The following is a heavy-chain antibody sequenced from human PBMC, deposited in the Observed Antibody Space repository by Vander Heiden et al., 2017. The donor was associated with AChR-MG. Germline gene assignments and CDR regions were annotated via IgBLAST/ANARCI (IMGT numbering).Heavy chain of an antibody. CDR2: IKQDGSEK. CDR3: AREYYDFWSGPRIPYYYYGMDV. V-gene: IGHV3-7*01. J-gene: IGHJ6*02. CDR1: GFTFSSYW. D-gene: IGHD3-3*01. Sequence: EVQLVESGGGLVQPGGSLRLSCAASGFTFSSYWMSWVRQAPGKGLEWVANIKQDGSEKYYVDSVKGRFTISRDNAKNSLYLQMNSLRAEDTAVYYCAREYYDFWSGPRIPYYYYGMDVWGQGTTVTVSS.